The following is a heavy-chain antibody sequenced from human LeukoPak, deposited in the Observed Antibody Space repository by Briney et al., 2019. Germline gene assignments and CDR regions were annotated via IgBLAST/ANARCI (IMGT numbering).Heavy chain of an antibody. Sequence: GESLKISCKGSGYSFTSYWIGWVRQMPGKGLEWMGIIYPGDYDTRYSPSFQGQVTISADKSISTAYLQWSSLKASDTAVYYCARYRYESDHAHFDYWGQGTLVTVSS. D-gene: IGHD5-12*01. CDR3: ARYRYESDHAHFDY. V-gene: IGHV5-51*01. CDR2: IYPGDYDT. J-gene: IGHJ4*02. CDR1: GYSFTSYW.